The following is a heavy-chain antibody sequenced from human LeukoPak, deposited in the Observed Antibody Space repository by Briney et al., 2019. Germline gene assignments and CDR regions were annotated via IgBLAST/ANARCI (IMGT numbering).Heavy chain of an antibody. CDR2: INHSGST. J-gene: IGHJ3*02. V-gene: IGHV4-34*01. CDR3: ASGSYRDAFDI. CDR1: GGPFSGYY. Sequence: SETLSLTCAVYGGPFSGYYWSWIRQPPGKGLEWIGEINHSGSTNYNPSLKSRVTISVDTSKNQFSLKLSSVTAADTAVYYCASGSYRDAFDIWGQGTMVTVSS. D-gene: IGHD1-26*01.